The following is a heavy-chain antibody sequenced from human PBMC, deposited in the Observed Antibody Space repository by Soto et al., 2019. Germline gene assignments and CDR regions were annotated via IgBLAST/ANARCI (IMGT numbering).Heavy chain of an antibody. CDR3: ARATTVTDY. CDR2: TRNKANSHTT. V-gene: IGHV3-72*01. D-gene: IGHD4-17*01. CDR1: GFIFSDHY. J-gene: IGHJ4*02. Sequence: GGSLRLSCAASGFIFSDHYMDWVRRAPGKGLEWVGRTRNKANSHTTEYAASVKGRFTISRDDSKNSLYLQMNSLKIEDTAVYYCARATTVTDYWGQGTLVTVSS.